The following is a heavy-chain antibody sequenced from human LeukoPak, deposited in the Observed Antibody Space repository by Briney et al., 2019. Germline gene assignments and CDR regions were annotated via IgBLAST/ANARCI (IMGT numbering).Heavy chain of an antibody. D-gene: IGHD6-6*01. CDR3: ARDEYSSSSWFDP. CDR1: GGTFSSYT. CDR2: IIPIFGTA. J-gene: IGHJ5*02. Sequence: SVKVSCKASGGTFSSYTISWVRQAPGQGLEWMGGIIPIFGTANYAQKFQGRVTITADESTSTAYMELSSLRSEDTAVYYCARDEYSSSSWFDPWGQGTLVTVSS. V-gene: IGHV1-69*13.